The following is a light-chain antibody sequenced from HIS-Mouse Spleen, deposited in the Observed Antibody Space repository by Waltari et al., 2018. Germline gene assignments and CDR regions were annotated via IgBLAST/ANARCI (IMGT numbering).Light chain of an antibody. J-gene: IGLJ2*01. V-gene: IGLV3-1*01. CDR1: KFGHQH. Sequence: SYELTQPPSVSVSPGQPASITRSGNKFGHQHPCGYQQKPGQSPVLVIYQDSKRPSGIPERFSGSNSGNTATLTISGTQAMDEADYYCQAWDSSTDVVFGGGTKLTVL. CDR3: QAWDSSTDVV. CDR2: QDS.